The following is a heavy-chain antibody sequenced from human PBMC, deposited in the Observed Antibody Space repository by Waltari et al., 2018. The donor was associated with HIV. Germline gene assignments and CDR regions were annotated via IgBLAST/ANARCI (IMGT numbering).Heavy chain of an antibody. CDR3: ARDREPYYFDY. CDR2: IYYSGST. J-gene: IGHJ4*02. V-gene: IGHV4-59*01. Sequence: QVQLQESGPGLVKPSETLSLTCTVSGGSISSYYWSWIRQPPGKGLEWIGYIYYSGSTNYNPSLKSRVTRSVDTSKNQFSLKLSSVTAADTAVYYCARDREPYYFDYWGQGTLVTVSS. CDR1: GGSISSYY.